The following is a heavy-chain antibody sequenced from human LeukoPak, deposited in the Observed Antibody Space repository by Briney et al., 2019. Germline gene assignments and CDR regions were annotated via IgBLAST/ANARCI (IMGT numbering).Heavy chain of an antibody. CDR1: GFTFSSYA. CDR3: ARGYCSGGSCWDYFDY. D-gene: IGHD2-15*01. J-gene: IGHJ4*02. Sequence: GGSLRLSCAASGFTFSSYAMSWVRQAPGKGLEWVSQITGSGTRTYYADSVKGRFTISRDQSKNMLYLQMDSLRAPDTAVYYCARGYCSGGSCWDYFDYWGQGTLVTVSS. V-gene: IGHV3-23*01. CDR2: ITGSGTRT.